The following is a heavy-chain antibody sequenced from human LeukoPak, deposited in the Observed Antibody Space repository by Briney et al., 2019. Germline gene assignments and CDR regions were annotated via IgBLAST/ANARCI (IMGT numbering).Heavy chain of an antibody. D-gene: IGHD3-22*01. CDR3: ARAWDYYDTHWFDP. J-gene: IGHJ5*02. CDR2: INPNSGGT. CDR1: GYTFTGYY. V-gene: IGHV1-2*02. Sequence: ASVKVSCKASGYTFTGYYIHWVRQAPGQGLEWMGWINPNSGGTNYAQKFQGRVTMTRDTSISTAYMELGRLRSDDTAVYYCARAWDYYDTHWFDPWGQGTLVTVSS.